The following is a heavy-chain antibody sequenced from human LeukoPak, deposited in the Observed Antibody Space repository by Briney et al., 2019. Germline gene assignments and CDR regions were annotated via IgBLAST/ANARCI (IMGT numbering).Heavy chain of an antibody. CDR1: GGTFSSYA. CDR2: IIPIFGTA. V-gene: IGHV1-69*05. CDR3: ARGVPTIKLLPYFDY. Sequence: SVKVSCKASGGTFSSYAISWVRQAPGQGLEWMGGIIPIFGTANYAQKFQGRVTITTDESTSTAYMELSSLRTEDTAVYYCARGVPTIKLLPYFDYWGQGTLVTVSS. D-gene: IGHD5-24*01. J-gene: IGHJ4*02.